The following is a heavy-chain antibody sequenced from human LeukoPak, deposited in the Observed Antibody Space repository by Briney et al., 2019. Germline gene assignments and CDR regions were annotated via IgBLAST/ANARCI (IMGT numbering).Heavy chain of an antibody. Sequence: GGSLRLSCAASGFTFSSYGMHWVRQAPGKGLEWVAVVSYDGSKTYYADSVKGRFTISRDNSKNTLYLQMNSLRTEDTALYHCARDYYDSSGYYFDYWGQGTLATVSS. CDR1: GFTFSSYG. CDR2: VSYDGSKT. D-gene: IGHD3-22*01. V-gene: IGHV3-30*03. J-gene: IGHJ4*02. CDR3: ARDYYDSSGYYFDY.